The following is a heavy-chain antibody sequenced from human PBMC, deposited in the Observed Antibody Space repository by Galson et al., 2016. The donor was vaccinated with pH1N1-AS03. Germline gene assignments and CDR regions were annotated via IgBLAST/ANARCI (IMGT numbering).Heavy chain of an antibody. D-gene: IGHD3-16*01. J-gene: IGHJ4*02. CDR1: GFTINNNY. Sequence: CAASGFTINNNYMSWVRQAPGKGLEWVSVIYGGGDTFYADSVKGRFTISRDNPKNTVYLQMNSLRVEDTAVYYCAREPWGSTQGEYWGQGTLVTVSS. CDR3: AREPWGSTQGEY. CDR2: IYGGGDT. V-gene: IGHV3-53*01.